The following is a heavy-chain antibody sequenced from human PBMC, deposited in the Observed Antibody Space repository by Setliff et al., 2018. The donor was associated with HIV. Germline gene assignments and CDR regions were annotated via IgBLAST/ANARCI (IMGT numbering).Heavy chain of an antibody. Sequence: SETLSLTCTVSGDSITSTNYYWGWIRQPPGKGLEWIGSISYSGSTYYKSSLKSRVTFSADESTNTAHMDVTNLRPEDTAVYYCARGPIDDSRYFDYWGQGTLVTVSS. CDR3: ARGPIDDSRYFDY. J-gene: IGHJ4*02. CDR1: GDSITSTNYY. CDR2: ISYSGST. V-gene: IGHV4-39*06. D-gene: IGHD2-15*01.